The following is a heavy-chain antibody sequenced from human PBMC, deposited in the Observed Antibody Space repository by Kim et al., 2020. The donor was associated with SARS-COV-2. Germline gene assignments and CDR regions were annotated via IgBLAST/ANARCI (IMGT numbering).Heavy chain of an antibody. Sequence: ADSMKGRFTISRDNSKNSLYLQMNSLRAEDTAVYYCAKEIGRWLHSFDYWGQGTLVTVSS. V-gene: IGHV3-23*01. CDR3: AKEIGRWLHSFDY. D-gene: IGHD5-12*01. J-gene: IGHJ4*02.